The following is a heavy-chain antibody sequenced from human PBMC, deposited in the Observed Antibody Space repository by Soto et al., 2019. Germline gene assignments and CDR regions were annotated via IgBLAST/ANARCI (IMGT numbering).Heavy chain of an antibody. V-gene: IGHV3-33*01. J-gene: IGHJ3*02. CDR2: IWYDGSNK. D-gene: IGHD6-19*01. CDR1: GFTFSSYG. Sequence: GGSLRLSCAASGFTFSSYGMHWVRQAPGKGLEWVAVIWYDGSNKYYADSVKGRFTISRDNSKNTLYLQMNSLGAEDTAVYYCTRDPLIAVAAYDAFDIWGQGTSVTVSS. CDR3: TRDPLIAVAAYDAFDI.